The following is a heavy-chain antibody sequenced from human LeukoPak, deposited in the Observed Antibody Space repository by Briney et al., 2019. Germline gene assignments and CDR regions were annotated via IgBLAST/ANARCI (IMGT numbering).Heavy chain of an antibody. CDR1: GFTFRDYY. Sequence: GGSLRLPCAASGFTFRDYYMSWLPQAPGKGLEWFSYISSSAGTLHYVDSVKGRFTISRVHAKNSLYLQLDSLRVEDTAVYYCATSVTRRRLDWFIDLWGRGTLVSVSS. CDR2: ISSSAGTL. V-gene: IGHV3-11*04. J-gene: IGHJ2*01. D-gene: IGHD5-18*01. CDR3: ATSVTRRRLDWFIDL.